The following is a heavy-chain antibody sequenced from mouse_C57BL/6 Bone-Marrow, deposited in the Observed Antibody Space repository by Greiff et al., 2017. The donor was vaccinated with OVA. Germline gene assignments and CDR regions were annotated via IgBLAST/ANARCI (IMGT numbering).Heavy chain of an antibody. D-gene: IGHD1-1*01. CDR1: GFTFSSYA. Sequence: EVQRVESGGGLVKPGGSLKLSCAASGFTFSSYAMSWVRQAPEKRLEWVATISDGGSYTYYPDNVKGRFTISRDNAKNNLYLQMSHLKSEDTAMYYCAREVLRYEVDYWGQGTTLTVSS. J-gene: IGHJ2*01. V-gene: IGHV5-4*01. CDR3: AREVLRYEVDY. CDR2: ISDGGSYT.